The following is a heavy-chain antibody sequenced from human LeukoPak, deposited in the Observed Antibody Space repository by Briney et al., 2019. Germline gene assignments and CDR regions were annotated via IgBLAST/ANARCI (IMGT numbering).Heavy chain of an antibody. CDR1: GYTFTGYY. CDR2: INPNSGGT. CDR3: ARASRDGYNRDWFDP. J-gene: IGHJ5*02. Sequence: ASVKVSCKASGYTFTGYYMHWVRQAPGQGLEWMGRINPNSGGTNYAQKFQGRVTMTRDTSKNQFSLKLSSVTAADTAVYYCARASRDGYNRDWFDPWGQGTLVTVSS. V-gene: IGHV1-2*06. D-gene: IGHD5-24*01.